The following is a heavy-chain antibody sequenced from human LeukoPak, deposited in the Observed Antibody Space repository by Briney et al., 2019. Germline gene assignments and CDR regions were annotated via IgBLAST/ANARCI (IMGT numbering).Heavy chain of an antibody. V-gene: IGHV4-34*01. D-gene: IGHD1-26*01. J-gene: IGHJ4*02. CDR1: GGSFSGYY. Sequence: SETLSLTCVVYGGSFSGYYWSWIRQPPGKGLEWIGEINHSGSTNYNPSLKSRVTISVDTSKNQFSLKLSSVTAADTAVYYCASRPGSYSGDYWGQGTLVTVSS. CDR3: ASRPGSYSGDY. CDR2: INHSGST.